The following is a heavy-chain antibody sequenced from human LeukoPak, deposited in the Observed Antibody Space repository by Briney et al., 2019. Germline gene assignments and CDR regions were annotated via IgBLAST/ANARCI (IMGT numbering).Heavy chain of an antibody. D-gene: IGHD1-26*01. CDR1: GGTFSSYA. CDR2: IIPIFGTA. Sequence: ASVKVSCKASGGTFSSYAISLMRQAPGQRLEWMGGIIPIFGTANYAQKFQGRVTITADESTSTAYMELSSLRSEDTAVYYCARVRGGSYQPLFDYWGQGTLVTVSS. CDR3: ARVRGGSYQPLFDY. J-gene: IGHJ4*02. V-gene: IGHV1-69*13.